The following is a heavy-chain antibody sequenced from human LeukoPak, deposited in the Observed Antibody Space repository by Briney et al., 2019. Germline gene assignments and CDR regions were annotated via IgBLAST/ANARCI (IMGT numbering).Heavy chain of an antibody. CDR3: ARLGRGY. D-gene: IGHD5-24*01. CDR2: IYYSGST. V-gene: IGHV4-59*01. Sequence: PSETLSLTCTVSGGSISSYYWSWIRQPPGKGLEWIGYIYYSGSTNYNPSLKSRVTISVDTSKNQFSLKLSSVTAADTAVYYCARLGRGYWGQGTLVTVSS. J-gene: IGHJ4*02. CDR1: GGSISSYY.